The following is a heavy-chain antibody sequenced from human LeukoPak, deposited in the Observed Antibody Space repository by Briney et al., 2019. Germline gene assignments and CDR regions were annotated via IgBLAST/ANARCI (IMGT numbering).Heavy chain of an antibody. CDR1: GFTFSSYS. J-gene: IGHJ4*02. CDR2: ISSGSSYI. Sequence: GGSLRLSCAASGFTFSSYSMNWVRQAPGKGLEWVSSISSGSSYIYYADSVKGRFTISRDNAKNSLYLQMNSLRAEDTAVYYCAKSPAAGLYYFDYWGQGTLVTVSS. CDR3: AKSPAAGLYYFDY. D-gene: IGHD6-13*01. V-gene: IGHV3-21*01.